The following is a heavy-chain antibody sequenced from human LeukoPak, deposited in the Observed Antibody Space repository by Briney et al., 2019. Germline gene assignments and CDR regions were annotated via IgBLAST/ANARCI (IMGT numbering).Heavy chain of an antibody. V-gene: IGHV3-23*01. Sequence: GGSLRLSCAASGFTFSNYAMSWARQAPGKGLEWVSLIGGSGDTTYYADSVRGRFTISRDNSKTTLYLQMNSLRAEDTAVYYCAKDLVAKGDYWGQGTLVTVSS. CDR1: GFTFSNYA. CDR2: IGGSGDTT. CDR3: AKDLVAKGDY. J-gene: IGHJ4*02. D-gene: IGHD5-12*01.